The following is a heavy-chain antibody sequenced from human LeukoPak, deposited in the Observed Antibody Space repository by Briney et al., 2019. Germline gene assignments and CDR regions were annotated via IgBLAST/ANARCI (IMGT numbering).Heavy chain of an antibody. CDR1: GFTFSSYG. CDR2: IWYGGSNK. J-gene: IGHJ4*02. D-gene: IGHD3-16*01. Sequence: PGGSLRLSCAASGFTFSSYGMHWVRQAPGKGLEWVAVIWYGGSNKYYADSVKGRFTISRDNSKNTLYLQMNSLRAEDTAVYYCAKDFVWGGYPFYYFDYWGQGTLVTVSS. CDR3: AKDFVWGGYPFYYFDY. V-gene: IGHV3-33*06.